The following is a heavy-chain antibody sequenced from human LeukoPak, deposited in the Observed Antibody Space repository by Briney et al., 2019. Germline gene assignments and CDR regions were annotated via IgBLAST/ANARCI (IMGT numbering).Heavy chain of an antibody. CDR1: GGSISSSSYY. CDR2: IYYSGST. D-gene: IGHD4-17*01. Sequence: SETLSLTCTVSGGSISSSSYYWGWIRQPPGKGLEWIGSIYYSGSTYYNPSLKSRVTISVDTSKNQFSLKLSSVTAADTAVYYCARVFYGDYNWFDPWGQGTLVTVSS. J-gene: IGHJ5*02. CDR3: ARVFYGDYNWFDP. V-gene: IGHV4-39*07.